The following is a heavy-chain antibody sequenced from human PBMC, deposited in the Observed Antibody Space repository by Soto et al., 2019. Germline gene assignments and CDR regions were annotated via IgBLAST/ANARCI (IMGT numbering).Heavy chain of an antibody. Sequence: QVQLQESGPGLVKPSQTLSLTCTVSGGSISSGGYYWSWIRQHPGKGLEWIGYIYYSGSTYYNPSLKRRVTISVDTSKNQFSLKLSSVTAADTAVYYCARSSHYYDSSGYYSFHWYFALWGRGTLVTVSS. D-gene: IGHD3-22*01. CDR2: IYYSGST. J-gene: IGHJ2*01. V-gene: IGHV4-31*03. CDR1: GGSISSGGYY. CDR3: ARSSHYYDSSGYYSFHWYFAL.